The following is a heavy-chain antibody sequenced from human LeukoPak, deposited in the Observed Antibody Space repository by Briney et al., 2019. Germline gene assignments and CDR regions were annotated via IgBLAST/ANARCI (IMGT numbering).Heavy chain of an antibody. CDR2: IYYSGST. CDR1: GGSISSSSYY. J-gene: IGHJ5*02. Sequence: PSETLSLTCTVSGGSISSSSYYWGWIRQPPGKGLEWIGSIYYSGSTYYNPSLKSRVTISVDTSKNQFSLKLSSVTAADTAVYYCATIRGSINWFDPWGQGTLVTVSP. V-gene: IGHV4-39*01. CDR3: ATIRGSINWFDP.